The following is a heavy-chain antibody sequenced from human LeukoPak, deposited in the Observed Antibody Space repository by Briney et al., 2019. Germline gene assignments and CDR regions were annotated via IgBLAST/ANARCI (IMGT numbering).Heavy chain of an antibody. V-gene: IGHV3-7*01. J-gene: IGHJ4*02. Sequence: GGSLRLSCAASGFTFSSEWMSWVRQAPGKGLEWVANIKQDGSEIYYVDSVKGRFTISRDNFKNTLYLQMNSLRDEDTAVYYCARDPIAAEPDYFDYWGQGTLVTVSS. CDR2: IKQDGSEI. D-gene: IGHD6-25*01. CDR3: ARDPIAAEPDYFDY. CDR1: GFTFSSEW.